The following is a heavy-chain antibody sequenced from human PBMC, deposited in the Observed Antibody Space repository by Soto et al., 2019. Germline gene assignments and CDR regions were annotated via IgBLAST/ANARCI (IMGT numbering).Heavy chain of an antibody. Sequence: GGSLRLACAASGFKFSDYWMSWVRQAPGKGLEWVGNIKHDTSEAHYADSVKGRFTITRDNIKNFLFLQMNGLRSDDTASYYCARDGLLFSGPYRPSRFDYWGLGTLVTVSS. V-gene: IGHV3-7*03. CDR2: IKHDTSEA. J-gene: IGHJ4*02. CDR1: GFKFSDYW. D-gene: IGHD3-16*02. CDR3: ARDGLLFSGPYRPSRFDY.